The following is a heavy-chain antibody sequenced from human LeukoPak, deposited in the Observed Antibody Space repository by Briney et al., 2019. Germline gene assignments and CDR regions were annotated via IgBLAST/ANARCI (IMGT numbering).Heavy chain of an antibody. CDR3: ARERTATVTTYYYYYGMDV. CDR2: IIPILGIA. V-gene: IGHV1-69*04. CDR1: GGTFSSYA. Sequence: GASVKVSFKASGGTFSSYAISWVRQAPGQGLEWMGRIIPILGIANYAQKFQGRVTITADKSTSTAYMELSSLRSEDTAVYYCARERTATVTTYYYYYGMDVWGQGTTVTVSS. D-gene: IGHD4-17*01. J-gene: IGHJ6*02.